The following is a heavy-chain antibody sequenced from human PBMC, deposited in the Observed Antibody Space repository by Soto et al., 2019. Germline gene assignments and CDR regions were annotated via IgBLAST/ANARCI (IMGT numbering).Heavy chain of an antibody. Sequence: ASVKGSCNASGYTFSSYGINWVRQAPGQGLEWMGWISAYNGNTNYAQKLQGRVTMTTDTSTSTVYMELRSLRSDDTAVYYCARDAESGSYSGYWGQGPLVTVSS. CDR3: ARDAESGSYSGY. J-gene: IGHJ4*02. CDR1: GYTFSSYG. CDR2: ISAYNGNT. V-gene: IGHV1-18*01. D-gene: IGHD1-26*01.